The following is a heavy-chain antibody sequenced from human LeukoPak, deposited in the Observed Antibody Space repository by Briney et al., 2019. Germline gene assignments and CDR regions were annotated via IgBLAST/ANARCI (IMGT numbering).Heavy chain of an antibody. CDR1: GGSISSYY. Sequence: SETLSLTCTVSGGSISSYYWSWIRQPPGKGLEWIGYIYYSGSTNYNPSLKGRVTISVDTSKNQFSLKLSSVTAADTAVYYCARWYSNFAFDYWGQGTLVTVSS. V-gene: IGHV4-59*01. D-gene: IGHD4-11*01. CDR2: IYYSGST. CDR3: ARWYSNFAFDY. J-gene: IGHJ4*02.